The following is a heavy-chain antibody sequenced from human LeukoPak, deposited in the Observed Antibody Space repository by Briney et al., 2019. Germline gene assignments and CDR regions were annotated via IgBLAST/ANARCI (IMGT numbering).Heavy chain of an antibody. Sequence: SETLSLTCAVYGGSFSGYYWSWIRQPPGKGLEWIGEINHSGSTNHNPSLKSRVTISVDTSKNQFSLKLSSVTAADTAVYYCARGCKQLVSRYYYYYYMDVWGKGTTVTVSS. CDR3: ARGCKQLVSRYYYYYYMDV. V-gene: IGHV4-34*01. CDR2: INHSGST. D-gene: IGHD6-6*01. J-gene: IGHJ6*03. CDR1: GGSFSGYY.